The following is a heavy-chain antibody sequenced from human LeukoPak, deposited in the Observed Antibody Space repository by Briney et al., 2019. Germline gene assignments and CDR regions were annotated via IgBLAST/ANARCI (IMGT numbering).Heavy chain of an antibody. V-gene: IGHV3-23*01. CDR3: AKVRYYGSGSYYPPFDY. D-gene: IGHD3-10*01. CDR1: GFTFSSYA. Sequence: GGSLRLSCAASGFTFSSYAMSWVRQAPGKGLEWVSVISGGGDSTYYADSVKGRFTISRDNSKNTLYLQMNSLRAEDTAVYYCAKVRYYGSGSYYPPFDYWGQRTLVTVSS. J-gene: IGHJ4*02. CDR2: ISGGGDST.